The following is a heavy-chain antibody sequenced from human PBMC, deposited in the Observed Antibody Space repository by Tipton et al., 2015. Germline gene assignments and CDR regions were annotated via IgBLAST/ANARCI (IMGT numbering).Heavy chain of an antibody. J-gene: IGHJ4*02. CDR3: ARHTPPLLLRFPPLGFDY. D-gene: IGHD3-3*01. V-gene: IGHV4-39*01. CDR1: GGSISNSNYY. Sequence: TLSLTCTVSGGSISNSNYYWGWIRQPPGKGLEWIGEINHSGSTNYNPSLKSRVTISVDTSKNQFSLKLSSVTAADTAVYYCARHTPPLLLRFPPLGFDYWGQGTLVTVSS. CDR2: INHSGST.